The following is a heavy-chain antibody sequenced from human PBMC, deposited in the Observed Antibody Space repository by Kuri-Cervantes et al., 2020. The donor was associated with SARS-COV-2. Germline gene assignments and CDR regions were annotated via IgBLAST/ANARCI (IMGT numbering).Heavy chain of an antibody. CDR1: GFTFSSYS. D-gene: IGHD3-3*01. CDR2: ISSSSSTI. J-gene: IGHJ4*02. CDR3: ARDLPSIFGVVIIEGGGFDY. Sequence: GESLKISCAASGFTFSSYSMNWVRQAPGKGLEWVSYISSSSSTIYYADSVKGRFTISRDNSKNTLYLQMNSLRAEDTAVYYCARDLPSIFGVVIIEGGGFDYWGQGALVTVSS. V-gene: IGHV3-48*01.